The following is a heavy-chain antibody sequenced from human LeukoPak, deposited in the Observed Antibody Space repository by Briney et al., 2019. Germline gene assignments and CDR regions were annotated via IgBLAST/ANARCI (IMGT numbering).Heavy chain of an antibody. CDR3: ARHLKGYVGVPAAIIAFDI. D-gene: IGHD2-2*02. CDR1: GGSISSYY. Sequence: ASETLSLTCTVSGGSISSYYWSWIRQPPGKGLEWIGYIYYSGSTNYNPSLKSRVTISVDTSKNQFSLKLSSVTAADTAVYYCARHLKGYVGVPAAIIAFDIWGQGTMVTVSS. J-gene: IGHJ3*02. V-gene: IGHV4-59*08. CDR2: IYYSGST.